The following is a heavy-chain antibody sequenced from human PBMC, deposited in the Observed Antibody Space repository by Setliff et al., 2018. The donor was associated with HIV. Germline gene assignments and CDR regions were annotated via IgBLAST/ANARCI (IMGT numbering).Heavy chain of an antibody. CDR2: INHRGIT. CDR1: GVSFSGYY. V-gene: IGHV4-34*01. CDR3: VRQADCGGDCVLGY. D-gene: IGHD2-21*02. Sequence: SETLSLTCAVYGVSFSGYYWSWIRQPPGKGLEWIGEINHRGITNYSPSLKSRVTISVDTSKNQFSLKLSSVTAADTAVYYCVRQADCGGDCVLGYWGQGTLVTVSS. J-gene: IGHJ4*02.